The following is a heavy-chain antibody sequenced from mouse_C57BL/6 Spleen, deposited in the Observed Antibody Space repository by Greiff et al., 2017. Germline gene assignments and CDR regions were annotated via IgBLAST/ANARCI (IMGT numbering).Heavy chain of an antibody. D-gene: IGHD1-1*01. Sequence: EVQGVESGGGLVQPGGSLSLSCAASGFTFTDYYMSWVSQPPGQALEWLGFIRNKANGYTTEYSSYVKGRLTIARDNSQRILYPQRNALRAEDRATYSCARHHYVSTAWLAYWGQGTLVTVSA. J-gene: IGHJ3*01. CDR2: IRNKANGYTT. CDR3: ARHHYVSTAWLAY. CDR1: GFTFTDYY. V-gene: IGHV7-3*01.